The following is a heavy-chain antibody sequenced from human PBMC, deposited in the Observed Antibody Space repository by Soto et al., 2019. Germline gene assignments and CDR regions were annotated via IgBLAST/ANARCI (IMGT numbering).Heavy chain of an antibody. Sequence: VASVKVSCKASGYTFTSYDINWVRQATGQGLEWMGWMNPNSGNTGYAQKFQGRVTMTRNTSISTAYMELSSLRSEDTAVYYCARVPGDYYDSSGSKTAYYYYYGMDVWGQGTTVTVSS. CDR3: ARVPGDYYDSSGSKTAYYYYYGMDV. J-gene: IGHJ6*02. CDR2: MNPNSGNT. V-gene: IGHV1-8*01. D-gene: IGHD3-22*01. CDR1: GYTFTSYD.